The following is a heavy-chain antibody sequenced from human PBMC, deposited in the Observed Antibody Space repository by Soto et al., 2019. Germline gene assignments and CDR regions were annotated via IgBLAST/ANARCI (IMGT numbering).Heavy chain of an antibody. CDR2: IWSDGSKQ. J-gene: IGHJ4*02. V-gene: IGHV3-33*01. CDR1: GFTFSASG. Sequence: QVQLVESGGGVVQPGTSLRLSCVASGFTFSASGMHWVRQTPGKGLEWVAIIWSDGSKQYYADSVKGRFTVSRDNPGSTLFLQMNDLRTEDTAMYYCARDLNTGYVGDYWGQGALVVVSS. D-gene: IGHD5-12*01. CDR3: ARDLNTGYVGDY.